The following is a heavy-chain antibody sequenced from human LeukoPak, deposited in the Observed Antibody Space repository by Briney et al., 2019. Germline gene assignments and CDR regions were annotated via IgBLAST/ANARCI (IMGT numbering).Heavy chain of an antibody. Sequence: GASVKVSCKVSGYTLTELSMHWVRQAPGKGLEWMGGFDPEDGETIYAQKFQGRVTMTEDTSTDTAYMELSSLRSEDTAVYYCATVSFVAGAGDVFDIGGQGTMVTVSS. CDR2: FDPEDGET. CDR1: GYTLTELS. J-gene: IGHJ3*02. V-gene: IGHV1-24*01. D-gene: IGHD6-19*01. CDR3: ATVSFVAGAGDVFDI.